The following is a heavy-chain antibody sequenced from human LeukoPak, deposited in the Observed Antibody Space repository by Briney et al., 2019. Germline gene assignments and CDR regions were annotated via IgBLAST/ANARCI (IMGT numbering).Heavy chain of an antibody. CDR2: IIPIFGTE. D-gene: IGHD3-22*01. J-gene: IGHJ5*02. V-gene: IGHV1-69*05. CDR1: GGTFSSYA. Sequence: ASVKVSYKASGGTFSSYAISWVRQAPGQGLEWMGGIIPIFGTENYAQKFQGRVTITTDESTSTAYMELSSLRSEDTAVYYCARARSPSSGYLLRDHNWFDPWGQGTLVTVSS. CDR3: ARARSPSSGYLLRDHNWFDP.